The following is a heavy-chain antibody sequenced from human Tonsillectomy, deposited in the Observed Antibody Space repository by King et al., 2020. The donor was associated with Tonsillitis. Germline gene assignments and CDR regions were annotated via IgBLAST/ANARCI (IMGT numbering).Heavy chain of an antibody. V-gene: IGHV1-2*02. CDR1: GYTFTGYY. CDR3: AREGGYSVTDLNWFDP. D-gene: IGHD4-11*01. Sequence: QLVQSGAEVKKPGASVKVSCKASGYTFTGYYMHWVRQAPGQGLEWMGWINPNSGGTKYAQKFQGRVTMTRDTSISSAYMALSRLRSDDTAVYYCAREGGYSVTDLNWFDPWGQGTLVTVSS. CDR2: INPNSGGT. J-gene: IGHJ5*02.